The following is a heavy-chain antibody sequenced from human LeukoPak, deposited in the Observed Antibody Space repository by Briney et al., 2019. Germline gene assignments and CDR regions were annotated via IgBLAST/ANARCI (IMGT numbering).Heavy chain of an antibody. V-gene: IGHV1-2*02. CDR2: INPNSGGT. J-gene: IGHJ5*02. Sequence: ASVKVSCKASGYTFTGYCMHWVRQAPGQGLEWMGWINPNSGGTNYAQKFQGRVTMTRDTSISTAYMELSRLRSDDTAVYYCARLYGSGSYGEYNWFDPWGQGTLVTVSS. CDR3: ARLYGSGSYGEYNWFDP. CDR1: GYTFTGYC. D-gene: IGHD3-10*01.